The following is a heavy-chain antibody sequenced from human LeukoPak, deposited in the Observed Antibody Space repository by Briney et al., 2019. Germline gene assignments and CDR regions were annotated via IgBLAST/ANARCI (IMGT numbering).Heavy chain of an antibody. J-gene: IGHJ4*02. CDR2: IRYDGSNK. V-gene: IGHV3-30*02. CDR1: GFTFSSYG. CDR3: ASLIAARLYYFDY. D-gene: IGHD6-6*01. Sequence: PGGSLRLSCAASGFTFSSYGMHWVRQAPGKGLKWVAFIRYDGSNKYYADSVKGRFTISRDNSKSTLYLQMNSLRAEDTAVYYCASLIAARLYYFDYWGQGTLVTVSS.